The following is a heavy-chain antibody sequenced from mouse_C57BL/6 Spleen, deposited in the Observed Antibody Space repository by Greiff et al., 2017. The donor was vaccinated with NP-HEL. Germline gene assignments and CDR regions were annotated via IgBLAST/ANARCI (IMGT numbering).Heavy chain of an antibody. CDR1: GYAFSSYW. V-gene: IGHV1-80*01. CDR3: TKGGELHLFFDY. CDR2: IYPGDGDT. D-gene: IGHD2-1*01. J-gene: IGHJ2*01. Sequence: QVQLQQSGAELVKPGASVKISCKASGYAFSSYWMNWVKQRPGKGLEWIGQIYPGDGDTNYNGKFKGKATLTADKSSSTAYMQLSSLTSEDSAVYFCTKGGELHLFFDYWGQGTTLTVSS.